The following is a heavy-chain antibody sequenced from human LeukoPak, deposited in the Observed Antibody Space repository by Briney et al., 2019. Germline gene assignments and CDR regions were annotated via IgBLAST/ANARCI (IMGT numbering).Heavy chain of an antibody. V-gene: IGHV4-34*01. CDR2: INHSGST. J-gene: IGHJ4*02. CDR1: CGSFSGYY. D-gene: IGHD6-13*01. Sequence: SETLSLTCAVYCGSFSGYYWSWIRQPPGKGLEWIGEINHSGSTNYNPSLKSRVTISVDTSKNQFSLKLSSVTAADTAVYYCASSIAAAGTDYWGQGTLVTVSS. CDR3: ASSIAAAGTDY.